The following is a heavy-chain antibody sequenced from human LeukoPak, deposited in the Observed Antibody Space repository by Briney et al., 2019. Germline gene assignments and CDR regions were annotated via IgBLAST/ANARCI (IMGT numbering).Heavy chain of an antibody. D-gene: IGHD3-22*01. CDR1: GGSISSYC. J-gene: IGHJ6*02. CDR3: ARITYYYDSSGRLSYGMDV. V-gene: IGHV4-59*08. Sequence: SKTLSLTCTVSGGSISSYCWSWIRQPPGKGLEWIGYIYYSGSTNYNPSLKSRVTISVDTSKNQFSLKLSSVTAADTAVYYCARITYYYDSSGRLSYGMDVWGQGTTVTVSS. CDR2: IYYSGST.